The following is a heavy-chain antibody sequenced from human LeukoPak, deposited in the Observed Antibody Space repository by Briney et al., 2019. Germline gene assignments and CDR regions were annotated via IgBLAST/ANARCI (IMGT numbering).Heavy chain of an antibody. CDR1: GYTFTSYG. CDR2: ISAYNGNT. J-gene: IGHJ6*02. D-gene: IGHD3-10*01. V-gene: IGHV1-18*01. CDR3: AREGLGGSGSYYGYYYYYYGMDV. Sequence: GASVKVSCKASGYTFTSYGISWVRQAPGQGLEWMGWISAYNGNTNYAQKLQGRVTMTTDTSTSTAYMELRSLRSDDTAVYYCAREGLGGSGSYYGYYYYYYGMDVWGQGTTVTVSS.